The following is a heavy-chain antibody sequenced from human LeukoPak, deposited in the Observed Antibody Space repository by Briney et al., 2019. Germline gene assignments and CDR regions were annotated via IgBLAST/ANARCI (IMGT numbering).Heavy chain of an antibody. V-gene: IGHV4-59*08. J-gene: IGHJ3*02. CDR3: ARGYSGYAKRDAFDI. CDR1: GGSISSYY. Sequence: SETLSLTCTVSGGSISSYYWSWIRQPPGKGLEWIGYIYYSGSTNYNPSLKSRVTISVDTSKNQFSLKLSSVTAADTAVYYCARGYSGYAKRDAFDIWGQGTMVTVSS. CDR2: IYYSGST. D-gene: IGHD5-12*01.